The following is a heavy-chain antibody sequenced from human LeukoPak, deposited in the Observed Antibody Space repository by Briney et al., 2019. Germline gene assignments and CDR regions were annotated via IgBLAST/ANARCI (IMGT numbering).Heavy chain of an antibody. V-gene: IGHV1-46*01. CDR1: GYTFTSYY. CDR2: INPSGGST. Sequence: ASVKVSCKASGYTFTSYYMHWVRQAPGQGLEWMGIINPSGGSTSYAQKFQGRVTMTRDTSTSTVYMELSRLRSDDTAVYYCARDSVSGEFGYWGQGTLVTVSS. CDR3: ARDSVSGEFGY. D-gene: IGHD3-10*01. J-gene: IGHJ4*02.